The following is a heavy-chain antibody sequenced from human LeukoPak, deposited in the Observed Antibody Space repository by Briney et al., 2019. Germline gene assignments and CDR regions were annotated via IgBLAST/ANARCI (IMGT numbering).Heavy chain of an antibody. CDR1: GGSFSGYY. V-gene: IGHV4-34*01. Sequence: SETLSLTCAVYGGSFSGYYWSWIRQPPGKGLEWIGEINHSGSTNYNPSLKSRVTISVDTSKNQFSLKLSSVTAADTAVYYCATRVWFGELFWFDPWGQGTLVTVSS. CDR2: INHSGST. D-gene: IGHD3-10*01. CDR3: ATRVWFGELFWFDP. J-gene: IGHJ5*02.